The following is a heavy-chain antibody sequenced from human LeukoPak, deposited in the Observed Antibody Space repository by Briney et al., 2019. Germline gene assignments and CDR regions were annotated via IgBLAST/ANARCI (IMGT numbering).Heavy chain of an antibody. CDR2: IIPILGIA. J-gene: IGHJ4*02. D-gene: IGHD5-12*01. Sequence: ASVKVSCKASGGTFSSYAISWVRQAPGQGPEWMGRIIPILGIANYAQKFQGRVTITADKSTSTAYMELSSLRSEDTAVYYCARKRAGKWLRFSTFAREPFDYWGQGTLVTVSS. CDR3: ARKRAGKWLRFSTFAREPFDY. V-gene: IGHV1-69*04. CDR1: GGTFSSYA.